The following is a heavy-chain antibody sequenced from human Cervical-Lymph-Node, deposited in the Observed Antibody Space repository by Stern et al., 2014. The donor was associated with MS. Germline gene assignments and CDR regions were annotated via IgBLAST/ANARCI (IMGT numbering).Heavy chain of an antibody. CDR3: ARGIVTNRPAATLHNLFDP. D-gene: IGHD2-15*01. J-gene: IGHJ5*02. CDR1: GGTLSSSYA. CDR2: IIPMIGLA. Sequence: QVQLGQSGAEVKKPGSSVNVSCKASGGTLSSSYAVSWVRQVPGQGLEWMGRIIPMIGLANYAQKFQTRFTITADKSSNTVYMNLSSLTSEDTALYYCARGIVTNRPAATLHNLFDPWGQGTLVTVSS. V-gene: IGHV1-69*09.